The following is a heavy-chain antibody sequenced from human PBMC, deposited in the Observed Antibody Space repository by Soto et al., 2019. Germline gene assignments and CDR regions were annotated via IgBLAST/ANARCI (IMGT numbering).Heavy chain of an antibody. CDR1: GFTFSSYS. D-gene: IGHD3-10*01. CDR3: ARYSYGSGSEYYYYYYYMDV. Sequence: GGSLRLSCAASGFTFSSYSMNWVRQAPGKGLEWVSYISSSSSTIYYADSVKGRFTISRDNAKNSLYLQMNSLRAEDTAVYYCARYSYGSGSEYYYYYYYMDVWGKGTTVTVSS. CDR2: ISSSSSTI. V-gene: IGHV3-48*01. J-gene: IGHJ6*03.